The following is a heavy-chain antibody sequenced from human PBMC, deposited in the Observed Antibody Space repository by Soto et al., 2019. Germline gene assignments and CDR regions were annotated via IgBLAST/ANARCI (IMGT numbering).Heavy chain of an antibody. CDR2: ISAYNGNT. CDR3: ARDQPRYCSGGSCLYNWFDP. Sequence: QVQLVQSGAEVKKPGASVKVSCKASGYTFTSYGISWVRQAPGQGLEWMGWISAYNGNTNYAQKLRGRVTMTTDTSTSTAYMELRSLRSDDTAVYYCARDQPRYCSGGSCLYNWFDPWGQGTLVTVSS. J-gene: IGHJ5*02. D-gene: IGHD2-15*01. V-gene: IGHV1-18*01. CDR1: GYTFTSYG.